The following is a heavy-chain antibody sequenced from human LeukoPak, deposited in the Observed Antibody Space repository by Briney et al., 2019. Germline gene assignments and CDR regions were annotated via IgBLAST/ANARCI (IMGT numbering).Heavy chain of an antibody. CDR1: GGSISSYY. V-gene: IGHV4-59*01. CDR3: ATSLSGYDPPDY. Sequence: SETLSLTCTVSGGSISSYYWSWIRQPPGKGLEWIGYIYYSGSTNYNPSLKSRVTISVDTSKNQFSLKLSSVTAADTAVYYCATSLSGYDPPDYWGQGTLVTVSS. J-gene: IGHJ4*02. D-gene: IGHD5-12*01. CDR2: IYYSGST.